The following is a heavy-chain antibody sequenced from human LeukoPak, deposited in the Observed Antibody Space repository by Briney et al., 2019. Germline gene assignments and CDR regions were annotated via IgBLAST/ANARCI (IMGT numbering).Heavy chain of an antibody. Sequence: SETLSLTCTVPGGSISSSSYYWGWIRQPPGKGLEWIGSIYYSGSTYYNPSLKSRVTISVDTSKNQFSLKLSSVTAADTAVYYCARLLKQQLVFDPWGQGSLVTVSS. CDR3: ARLLKQQLVFDP. J-gene: IGHJ5*02. CDR2: IYYSGST. CDR1: GGSISSSSYY. V-gene: IGHV4-39*01. D-gene: IGHD6-13*01.